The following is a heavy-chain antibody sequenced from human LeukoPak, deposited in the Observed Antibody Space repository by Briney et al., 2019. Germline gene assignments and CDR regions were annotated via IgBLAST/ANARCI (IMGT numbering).Heavy chain of an antibody. CDR2: IYYSGST. V-gene: IGHV4-59*01. CDR3: AKVRRYCTNGVCPTGFDP. CDR1: GVTISSYY. J-gene: IGHJ5*02. Sequence: PSETLSLTCTVSGVTISSYYWSWIRQPPGKGLEWIGYIYYSGSTNYNPSLKSRVTISVDTSKNQFSLKLSSVTAADTDVYYCAKVRRYCTNGVCPTGFDPWGQGTLVTVSS. D-gene: IGHD2-8*01.